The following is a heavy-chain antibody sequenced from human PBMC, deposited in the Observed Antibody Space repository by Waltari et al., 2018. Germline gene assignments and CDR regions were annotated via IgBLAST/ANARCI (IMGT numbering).Heavy chain of an antibody. CDR2: INQDGSEK. CDR1: GCTFSSYW. D-gene: IGHD3-10*01. CDR3: ARLRGAND. Sequence: EVQLVESGGGLVQPGGSLSLSGAASGCTFSSYWMIWVRQAPGQGLEWVAHINQDGSEKSYVASVKGRFTISRDNAKQSLYLQMNSLRPDDTAIYYCARLRGANDWGQGTLVTVSS. V-gene: IGHV3-7*01. J-gene: IGHJ4*02.